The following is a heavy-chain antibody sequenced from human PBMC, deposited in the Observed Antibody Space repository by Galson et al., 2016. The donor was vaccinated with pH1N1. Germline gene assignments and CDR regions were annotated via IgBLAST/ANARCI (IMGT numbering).Heavy chain of an antibody. Sequence: SLRLSCAASGSIFSDYWMSWVRQAPGKGLEWVAKINQDGSRKYYVDSMKGRCTNYRDNAENSLSLQMNSLRVVEKALYYCATEDYYTSLYWGQGILVTVSS. CDR3: ATEDYYTSLY. CDR1: GSIFSDYW. J-gene: IGHJ4*02. V-gene: IGHV3-7*01. D-gene: IGHD1-26*01. CDR2: INQDGSRK.